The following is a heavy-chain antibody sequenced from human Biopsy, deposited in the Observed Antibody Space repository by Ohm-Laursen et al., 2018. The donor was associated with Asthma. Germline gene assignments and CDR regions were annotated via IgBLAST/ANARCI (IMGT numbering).Heavy chain of an antibody. CDR3: ARDVMEWYLPAFDF. V-gene: IGHV3-30-3*01. CDR2: GGSYYDGGLK. J-gene: IGHJ4*02. CDR1: GFTFSDYY. D-gene: IGHD3-3*01. Sequence: SSLRLSCSASGFTFSDYYMGWIRQAPGKGLEWVAVGGSYYDGGLKYYADSVNGRFTVSRDDSKNTLYLQMNSLRPDDTAVYYCARDVMEWYLPAFDFWGQGTLVTVSS.